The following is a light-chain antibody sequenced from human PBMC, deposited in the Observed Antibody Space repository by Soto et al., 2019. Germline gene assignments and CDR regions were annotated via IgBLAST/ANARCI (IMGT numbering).Light chain of an antibody. V-gene: IGLV2-14*03. CDR1: STEVGSYNY. CDR2: DVA. CDR3: SSYTTRVTLGVR. J-gene: IGLJ2*01. Sequence: QSALTQPASLSGSPGQSITISCTGTSTEVGSYNYVCWFQQYPGKAPKLILYDVANRPSGVSNRFAGSKSGTTACLTISGLQPEDEADYYCSSYTTRVTLGVRVGGGTKLTVL.